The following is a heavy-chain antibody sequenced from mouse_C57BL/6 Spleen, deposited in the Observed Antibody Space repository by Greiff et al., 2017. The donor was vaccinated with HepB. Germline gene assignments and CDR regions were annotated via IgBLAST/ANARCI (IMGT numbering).Heavy chain of an antibody. V-gene: IGHV1-80*01. CDR3: ARRGDGPDWFDY. J-gene: IGHJ2*01. CDR2: IYPGDGDT. CDR1: GYAFSSYW. D-gene: IGHD2-3*01. Sequence: VQLQQSGAELVKPGAPVKISCKASGYAFSSYWMNWVKQRPGKGLEWIGQIYPGDGDTNYNGKFKGKATLTADKSSSTAYMQLSSLTSEDSAVYFCARRGDGPDWFDYWGQGTTLTVSS.